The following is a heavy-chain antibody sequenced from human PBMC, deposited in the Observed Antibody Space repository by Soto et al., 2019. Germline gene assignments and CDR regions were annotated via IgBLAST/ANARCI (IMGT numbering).Heavy chain of an antibody. CDR1: GGSISTSRYY. J-gene: IGHJ6*02. CDR2: IYYSGST. Sequence: PSETLSLTCTVSGGSISTSRYYWGWIRQPPGKGLEWIGSIYYSGSTYYNPSLKSRVTISVDTSKNQFSLKLSFVTAADTAMYYCARLGRGWQQYYYYYYGMDVWGQGTTVTVSS. CDR3: ARLGRGWQQYYYYYYGMDV. V-gene: IGHV4-39*01. D-gene: IGHD6-19*01.